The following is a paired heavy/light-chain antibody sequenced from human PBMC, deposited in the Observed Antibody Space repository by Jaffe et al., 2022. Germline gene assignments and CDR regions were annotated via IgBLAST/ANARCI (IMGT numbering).Heavy chain of an antibody. J-gene: IGHJ5*02. CDR2: IRSKANSYAT. Sequence: EVQLVESGGGLVQPGGSLKLSCAASGFTFSGSAMHWVRQASGKGLEWVGRIRSKANSYATAYAASVKGRFTISRDDSKNTAYLQMNSLKTEDTAVYYCTRHSIVVVPAAKGGLWYNWFDPWGQGTLVTVSS. CDR1: GFTFSGSA. D-gene: IGHD2-2*01. CDR3: TRHSIVVVPAAKGGLWYNWFDP. V-gene: IGHV3-73*02.
Light chain of an antibody. CDR2: LGS. CDR1: QSLLHSNGYNY. V-gene: IGKV2-28*01. J-gene: IGKJ1*01. Sequence: DIVMTQSPLSLPVTPGEPASISCRSSQSLLHSNGYNYLDWYLQKPGQSPQLLIYLGSNRASGVPDRFSGSGSGTDFTLKISRVEAEDVGVYYCMQALQTPPWTFGQGTKVEIK. CDR3: MQALQTPPWT.